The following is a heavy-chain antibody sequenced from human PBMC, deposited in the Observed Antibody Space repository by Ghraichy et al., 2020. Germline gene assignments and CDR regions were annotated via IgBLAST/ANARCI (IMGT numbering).Heavy chain of an antibody. CDR2: INPNSGGT. CDR1: GYTFTGYY. Sequence: ASVKVSCKASGYTFTGYYMHWVRQAPGQGLEWMGWINPNSGGTNYAQKFQGRVTMTRDTSISTAYMELSRLRSDDTAVYYCARDLTFSGVVPAATTPPTPCFQHGGQGTLVTVSA. D-gene: IGHD2-2*01. CDR3: ARDLTFSGVVPAATTPPTPCFQH. V-gene: IGHV1-2*02. J-gene: IGHJ1*01.